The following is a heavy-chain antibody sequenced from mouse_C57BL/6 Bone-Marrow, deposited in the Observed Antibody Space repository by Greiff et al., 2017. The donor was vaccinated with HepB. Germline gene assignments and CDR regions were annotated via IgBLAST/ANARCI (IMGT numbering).Heavy chain of an antibody. V-gene: IGHV1-55*01. CDR3: ARGITTVVATYFHWYFDV. J-gene: IGHJ1*03. Sequence: QVQLQQSGAELVKPGASVKMSCKASGYTFTSYWITWVKQRPGQGLEWIGDICPGSGSTNYNEKFKSKATLTVDTSSSTAYMQLSSLTSEDSAVYYCARGITTVVATYFHWYFDVWGTGTTVTVSS. CDR2: ICPGSGST. D-gene: IGHD1-1*01. CDR1: GYTFTSYW.